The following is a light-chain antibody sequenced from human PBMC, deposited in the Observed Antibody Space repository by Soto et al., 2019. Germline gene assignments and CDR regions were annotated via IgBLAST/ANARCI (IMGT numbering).Light chain of an antibody. CDR2: WAS. CDR1: QSVLYSSNNKNY. J-gene: IGKJ4*01. CDR3: QQYYNTPSLT. Sequence: DIVMTQSPDSLAVSLGERATINCKSSQSVLYSSNNKNYLAWYQQKPGQPPKLLFYWASTRESGVPDRFSGSGSGTDFTITISSLQAEDVAVYYCQQYYNTPSLTFGGGTKVEIK. V-gene: IGKV4-1*01.